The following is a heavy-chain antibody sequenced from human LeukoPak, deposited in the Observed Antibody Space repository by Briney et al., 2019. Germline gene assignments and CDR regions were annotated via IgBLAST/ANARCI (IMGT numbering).Heavy chain of an antibody. CDR1: GFTFSGYW. V-gene: IGHV3-7*01. CDR3: ARDSLYSGSYSTFDF. J-gene: IGHJ4*02. CDR2: IQEDGSGK. Sequence: GGSLRLSCAASGFTFSGYWMSWVRQAPGKGLEWVANIQEDGSGKHYVDSVKGRFTISRGNAKSSLYLQINSLKAEDTAVYYCARDSLYSGSYSTFDFWGQGTLVTVSS. D-gene: IGHD1-26*01.